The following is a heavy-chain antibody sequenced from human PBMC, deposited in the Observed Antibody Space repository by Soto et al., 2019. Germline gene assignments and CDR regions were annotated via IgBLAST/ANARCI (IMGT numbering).Heavy chain of an antibody. CDR2: IVVGSGNT. CDR3: AAGGYQARDIVVVVAATLGVI. V-gene: IGHV1-58*01. Sequence: ASVKVSCKASGFTFTSSAVQWVRQARGQRLEWIGWIVVGSGNTNYAQKFQERVTITREMSTSTAYMELSSLRSEDTAVYYCAAGGYQARDIVVVVAATLGVIWGQGTMVTVSS. J-gene: IGHJ3*02. CDR1: GFTFTSSA. D-gene: IGHD2-15*01.